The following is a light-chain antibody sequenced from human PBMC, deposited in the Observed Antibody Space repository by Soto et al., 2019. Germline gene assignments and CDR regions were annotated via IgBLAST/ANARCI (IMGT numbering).Light chain of an antibody. CDR3: QQYESWPPYT. CDR2: GAS. Sequence: EIVMTQSPATLSVSTGERATLSCRASQSISTHLAWYQQKPGQTPGLLIYGASTMATGIAARLSGSGAGTDFTVTICSLQSENIAVYYCQQYESWPPYTFGQGTRLEIK. CDR1: QSISTH. J-gene: IGKJ2*01. V-gene: IGKV3-15*01.